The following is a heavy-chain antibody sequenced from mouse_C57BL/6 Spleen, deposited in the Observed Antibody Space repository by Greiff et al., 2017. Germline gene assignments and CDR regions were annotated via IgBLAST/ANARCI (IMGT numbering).Heavy chain of an antibody. D-gene: IGHD2-3*01. CDR1: GYSITSGYY. CDR3: ARDVGSLVYDGYYVGYAMDY. CDR2: ISYDGSN. J-gene: IGHJ4*01. V-gene: IGHV3-6*01. Sequence: ESGPGLVKPSQSLSLTCSVTGYSITSGYYWNWIRQFPGNKLEWMGYISYDGSNNYNPSLKNRISITRDTSKNQFFLKLNSVTTEDTATYYCARDVGSLVYDGYYVGYAMDYWGQGTSVTVSS.